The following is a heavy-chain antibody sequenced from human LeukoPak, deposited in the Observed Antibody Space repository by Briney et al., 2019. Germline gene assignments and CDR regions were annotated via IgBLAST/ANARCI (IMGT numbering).Heavy chain of an antibody. V-gene: IGHV4-39*07. CDR3: ARDIGLAARMEYFQH. D-gene: IGHD6-6*01. CDR2: VYYSGST. J-gene: IGHJ1*01. CDR1: GGSISSSSYY. Sequence: PSETLSLTCTVSGGSISSSSYYWGWIRQPPGKGLEWIGRVYYSGSTYYNPSLKSRVTISVDTSKNQFSLKLSSVTAADTAVYYCARDIGLAARMEYFQHWGQGTLVTVSS.